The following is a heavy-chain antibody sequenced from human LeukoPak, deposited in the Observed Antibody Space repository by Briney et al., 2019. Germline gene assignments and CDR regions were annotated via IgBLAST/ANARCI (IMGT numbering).Heavy chain of an antibody. V-gene: IGHV4-59*01. CDR3: AREAADCTNGVCYTRHAFDI. J-gene: IGHJ3*02. CDR2: IYYSGST. Sequence: SETLSLTCTVSGGSISSYYWSWIRQPPGKGLEWIGYIYYSGSTNYNPSLKSRVTISVDTSKNQFSLKLSSVTAADTAVYYCAREAADCTNGVCYTRHAFDIWGQGTMVTVSS. D-gene: IGHD2-8*01. CDR1: GGSISSYY.